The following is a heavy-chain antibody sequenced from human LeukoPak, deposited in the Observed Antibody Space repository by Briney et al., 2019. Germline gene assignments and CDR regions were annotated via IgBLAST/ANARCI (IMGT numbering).Heavy chain of an antibody. J-gene: IGHJ5*02. V-gene: IGHV4-61*02. D-gene: IGHD6-6*01. CDR3: AREGYSSSFWFDP. CDR2: IYTSGST. Sequence: SETLSLTCTVSGGSISSGSYYWSWIRQPAGKGLGWIGRIYTSGSTNYNPSLKSRVTISVDTSKNQFSLKLSSVTAADTAVYYCAREGYSSSFWFDPWGQGTLVTVSS. CDR1: GGSISSGSYY.